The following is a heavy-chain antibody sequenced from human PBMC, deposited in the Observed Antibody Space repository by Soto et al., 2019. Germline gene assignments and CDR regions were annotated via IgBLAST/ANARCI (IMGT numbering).Heavy chain of an antibody. CDR1: GFTFSSYA. Sequence: EVQLLESGGGLVQPGGSLRLSCAASGFTFSSYAMSWVRQAPGKGLEWVSAISGSGGSTYYADSVKGRFTISRDNSKNTRYLQMNRLRAEDTAVYYCAKDDGYSGYGSGGYFDYWGQGTLVTVSS. D-gene: IGHD5-12*01. V-gene: IGHV3-23*01. CDR3: AKDDGYSGYGSGGYFDY. CDR2: ISGSGGST. J-gene: IGHJ4*02.